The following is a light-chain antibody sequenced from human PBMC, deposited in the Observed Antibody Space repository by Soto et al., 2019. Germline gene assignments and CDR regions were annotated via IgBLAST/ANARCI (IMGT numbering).Light chain of an antibody. CDR1: QSVSSSY. CDR3: QQFGTSPIT. CDR2: GAS. V-gene: IGKV3-20*01. J-gene: IGKJ5*01. Sequence: EIVLTQSPGTLSLSPGERATLSCRASQSVSSSYLAWYQQKPGQAPRLLIYGASSRATGVPDRFSGSGSGPDFILTISRLEPEDFAVYYCQQFGTSPITFGQGTRLEIK.